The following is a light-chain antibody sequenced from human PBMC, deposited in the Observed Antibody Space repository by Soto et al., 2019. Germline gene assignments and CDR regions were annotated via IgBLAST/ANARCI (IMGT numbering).Light chain of an antibody. V-gene: IGLV2-8*01. CDR2: EVV. J-gene: IGLJ1*01. CDR1: SSDVGTYDF. CDR3: KSYAGSNTYV. Sequence: QSALTQPASVSGSLGQSITISCTGSSSDVGTYDFVSWYQHHPGKAPRLIIYEVVQRPSGVPDRFSGSKSGNTASLTVPGLQAADEADYFCKSYAGSNTYVFGSGTKVTVL.